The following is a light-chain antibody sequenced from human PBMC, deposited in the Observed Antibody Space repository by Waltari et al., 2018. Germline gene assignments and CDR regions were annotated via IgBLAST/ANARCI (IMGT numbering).Light chain of an antibody. J-gene: IGLJ1*01. CDR2: DVI. CDR1: SNNIGFYDL. CDR3: CSYSGSGSFPYV. V-gene: IGLV2-23*02. Sequence: QSALTQPASVSGSPGQSITISCTGSSNNIGFYDLVSWYQQHPGKAPKLIIFDVIKRPSGFSDRVSGSKSGNTASLTISGLQTEDEAYYYCCSYSGSGSFPYVFGPGTRVAVL.